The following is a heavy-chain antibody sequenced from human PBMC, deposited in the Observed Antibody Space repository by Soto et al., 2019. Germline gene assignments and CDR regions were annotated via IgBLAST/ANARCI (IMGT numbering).Heavy chain of an antibody. V-gene: IGHV3-23*01. CDR2: VSRTGGIT. CDR1: GFTFSSYA. D-gene: IGHD2-15*01. J-gene: IGHJ3*02. CDR3: AKSQAVAARDVDAFDI. Sequence: GGSLRLSCAASGFTFSSYAMSWVRQAPGQGLEWVSAVSRTGGITYYADSVKGRFTISRDNSKNTLSLQMNSLRAEDTALYFCAKSQAVAARDVDAFDIWGQGTMVTVSS.